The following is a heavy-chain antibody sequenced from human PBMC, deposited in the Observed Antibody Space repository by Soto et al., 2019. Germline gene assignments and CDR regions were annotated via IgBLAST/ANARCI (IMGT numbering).Heavy chain of an antibody. J-gene: IGHJ5*02. Sequence: EIQLVESGGGLVQPGGSLRLSCAASGFTFSSNSMNWVRQAPGKGLEWISYIDSRSGTIYYADSVKGRFTITRDNAKNSLYLQMNSLRDEDTAVYYCAREVLTASSWGQGTLVTVSS. D-gene: IGHD1-26*01. CDR1: GFTFSSNS. CDR3: AREVLTASS. CDR2: IDSRSGTI. V-gene: IGHV3-48*02.